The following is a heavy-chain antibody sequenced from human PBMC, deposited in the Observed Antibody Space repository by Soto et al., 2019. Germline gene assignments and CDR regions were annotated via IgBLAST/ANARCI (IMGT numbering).Heavy chain of an antibody. CDR2: IYSGGST. CDR3: ARGYGTSYGFGY. CDR1: GFSVSTNY. V-gene: IGHV3-53*01. J-gene: IGHJ4*02. D-gene: IGHD3-16*02. Sequence: GGSLRLSCAASGFSVSTNYMTWVRQAPGKGLEWVALIYSGGSTYYADSVKGRFTMSRDNSKNTVYLQMISLRVDDAAIYYCARGYGTSYGFGYWGLGTLVTVSS.